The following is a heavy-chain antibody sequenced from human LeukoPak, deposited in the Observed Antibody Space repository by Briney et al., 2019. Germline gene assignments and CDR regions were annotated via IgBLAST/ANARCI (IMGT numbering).Heavy chain of an antibody. V-gene: IGHV3-23*01. CDR1: GFTVSSNY. CDR3: ANFDYYGSGVFDY. J-gene: IGHJ4*02. Sequence: GGSLRLSCAASGFTVSSNYMSWVRQAPGKGLEWVSVISGSGGSTYYADSVKGRFTISRDNSKNTLYLQMNSLRAEDTAVYYCANFDYYGSGVFDYWGQGTLVTVSS. D-gene: IGHD3-10*01. CDR2: ISGSGGST.